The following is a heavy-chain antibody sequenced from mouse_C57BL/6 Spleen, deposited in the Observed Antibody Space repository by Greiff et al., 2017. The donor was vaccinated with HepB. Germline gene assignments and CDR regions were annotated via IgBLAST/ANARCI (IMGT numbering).Heavy chain of an antibody. CDR2: TFYIGIT. V-gene: IGHV3-3*01. CDR1: GFSINSDCY. D-gene: IGHD1-1*01. Sequence: EVKLMESGPSLVRPSQTLSLTCTVTGFSINSDCYWIWIRQVPGNKLEYIGYTFYIGITYYNPSLESRTYITRDTSKNQFSLKLSSVTTEDTATYYCARGSSSYYGSPDYWGQGTTLTVSS. CDR3: ARGSSSYYGSPDY. J-gene: IGHJ2*01.